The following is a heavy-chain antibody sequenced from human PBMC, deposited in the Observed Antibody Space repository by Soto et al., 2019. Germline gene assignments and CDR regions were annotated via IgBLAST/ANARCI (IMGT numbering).Heavy chain of an antibody. CDR1: GGSISSSNW. D-gene: IGHD3-22*01. Sequence: QVQLQESGPGLVKPSGTLSLTCAVSGGSISSSNWWSWVRQPPGKGLEWIGEIYHSGSTNYNPSLKSLVTISVDKSKNQFSLKLSSVTAADTAVYYCARQAPTYYYDSSGYWAYYFDYWGQGTLVTVSS. J-gene: IGHJ4*02. CDR3: ARQAPTYYYDSSGYWAYYFDY. CDR2: IYHSGST. V-gene: IGHV4-4*02.